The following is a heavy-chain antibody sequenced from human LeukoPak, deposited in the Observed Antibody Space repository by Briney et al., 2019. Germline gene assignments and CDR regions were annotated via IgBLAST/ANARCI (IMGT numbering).Heavy chain of an antibody. Sequence: PGGSLRLSCAASGFTFNSYGMHWVRQAPGKGLEWVAVIWYDGSNKYYADSVKGRFTISRDNSKNTLYLQMNSLRAEDTAVYYCARRPEPTSYDFWSGYYTDYYYGMDVWGQGTTVTVSS. D-gene: IGHD3-3*01. CDR1: GFTFNSYG. CDR3: ARRPEPTSYDFWSGYYTDYYYGMDV. J-gene: IGHJ6*02. V-gene: IGHV3-33*01. CDR2: IWYDGSNK.